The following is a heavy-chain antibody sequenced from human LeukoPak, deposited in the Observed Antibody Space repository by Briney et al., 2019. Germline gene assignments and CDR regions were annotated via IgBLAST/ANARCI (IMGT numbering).Heavy chain of an antibody. D-gene: IGHD1-26*01. CDR1: GGSVYSGDFY. J-gene: IGHJ4*02. CDR2: IYYSGST. CDR3: ARVGYSGSYRSSYTVDY. Sequence: SQTLSLTCTVSGGSVYSGDFYWSWIRQRPGKGLEWIGYIYYSGSTNYNPSLKSRVTISVDTSKNQFSLKLTSVTAADTAVYYCARVGYSGSYRSSYTVDYWGQGTLVTVSS. V-gene: IGHV4-61*08.